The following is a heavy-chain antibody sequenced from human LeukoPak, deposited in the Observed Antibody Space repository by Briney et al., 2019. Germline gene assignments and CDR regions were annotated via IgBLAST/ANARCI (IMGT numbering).Heavy chain of an antibody. V-gene: IGHV3-48*03. Sequence: GGSLRLSCAASGFTFSSYEMNWVRQAPGKGLEWVSYISSSGSTIYYADSVKGRFTISRDNAKNSLYLQMNSLRAEDTAVYYCARDRSMITFDYWGQGTLVTVSS. J-gene: IGHJ4*02. CDR1: GFTFSSYE. D-gene: IGHD3-16*01. CDR3: ARDRSMITFDY. CDR2: ISSSGSTI.